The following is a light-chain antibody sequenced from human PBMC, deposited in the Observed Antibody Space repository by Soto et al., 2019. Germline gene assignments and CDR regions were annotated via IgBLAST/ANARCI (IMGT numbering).Light chain of an antibody. V-gene: IGKV3-15*01. CDR1: QSVSSN. CDR3: QQYGSSPQT. Sequence: EIVMTQSPATLSVSPGARAPLSCRASQSVSSNLAWYQQKPGQAPRLLIYGASTRATGIPARFSGSGSGTEFTLTISRLEPEDFAVYYCQQYGSSPQTFGQGTKVDI. J-gene: IGKJ1*01. CDR2: GAS.